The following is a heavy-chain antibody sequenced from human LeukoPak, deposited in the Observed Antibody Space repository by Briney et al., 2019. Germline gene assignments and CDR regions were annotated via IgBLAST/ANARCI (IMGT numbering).Heavy chain of an antibody. D-gene: IGHD2-2*01. CDR3: ARHTGVVDYYYYYYGMDV. CDR2: IYYSGST. J-gene: IGHJ6*02. CDR1: GGSISSSSYY. V-gene: IGHV4-39*01. Sequence: PSETLSLTCTVSGGSISSSSYYWGWIRQPPGKGLEWIGSIYYSGSTYYNPSLKSRVTISVDTSKNQFSLKLSSVTAADTAVYYCARHTGVVDYYYYYYGMDVWGQGTTVTVSS.